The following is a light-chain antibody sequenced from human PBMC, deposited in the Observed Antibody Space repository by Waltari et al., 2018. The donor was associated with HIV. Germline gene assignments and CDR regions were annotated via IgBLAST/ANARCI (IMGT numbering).Light chain of an antibody. CDR1: SGDVGGYNL. V-gene: IGLV2-23*02. CDR3: SSYAGSHTLI. Sequence: QSALTQPASVSGSPGQSITISCTGSSGDVGGYNLVSWYQLLPGKVPKLLIYEVSKRPSGVSNRFSGSKSDTTASLTISGLQADDEADYYCSSYAGSHTLIFGGGTKLTVL. CDR2: EVS. J-gene: IGLJ2*01.